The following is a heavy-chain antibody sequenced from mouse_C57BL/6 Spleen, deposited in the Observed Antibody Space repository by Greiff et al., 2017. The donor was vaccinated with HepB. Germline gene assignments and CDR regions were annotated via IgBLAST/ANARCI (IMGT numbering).Heavy chain of an antibody. Sequence: QVQLQQSDAELVKPGASVKISCKVSGYTFTDHTIHWMKQRPEQGLEWIGYIYPRDGSTKYNEKFKGKATLTADKSSSTAYMQLNSLTSEDSAVYFCARPSYDYDEGAWFAYWGQGTLVTVSA. CDR3: ARPSYDYDEGAWFAY. D-gene: IGHD2-4*01. J-gene: IGHJ3*01. CDR1: GYTFTDHT. CDR2: IYPRDGST. V-gene: IGHV1-78*01.